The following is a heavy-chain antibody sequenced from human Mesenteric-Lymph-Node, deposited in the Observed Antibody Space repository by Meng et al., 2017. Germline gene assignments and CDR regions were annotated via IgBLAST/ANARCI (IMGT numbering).Heavy chain of an antibody. CDR1: GFTFSSNG. Sequence: QVQLVESGGGVVQPGRSLRLSCAASGFTFSSNGMHWVRQARGKGLEWVAVIWNDGSNKYYADSVKGRFTISRDNSKNTLYLQMNSLRAEDTAVYYCARDLRNFDYWGQGTLVTVSS. CDR2: IWNDGSNK. CDR3: ARDLRNFDY. J-gene: IGHJ4*02. V-gene: IGHV3-33*01.